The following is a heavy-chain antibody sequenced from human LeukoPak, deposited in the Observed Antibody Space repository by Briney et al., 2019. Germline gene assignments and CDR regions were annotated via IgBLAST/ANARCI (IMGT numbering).Heavy chain of an antibody. J-gene: IGHJ4*02. V-gene: IGHV1-69*04. Sequence: GSSVKVSCKASGGIFSSYAISWVRQAPGQGLEWMGRIIPILGIANYAQKFQGRVTITADKSTSTAYMELSSLRSEDTAVYYCARASIVYYGSGSYYNSDYWGQGTLVTVSS. D-gene: IGHD3-10*01. CDR2: IIPILGIA. CDR3: ARASIVYYGSGSYYNSDY. CDR1: GGIFSSYA.